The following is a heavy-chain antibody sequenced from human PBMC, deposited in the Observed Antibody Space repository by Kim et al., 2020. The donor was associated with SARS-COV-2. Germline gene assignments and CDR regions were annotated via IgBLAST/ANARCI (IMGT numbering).Heavy chain of an antibody. D-gene: IGHD3-22*01. V-gene: IGHV4-39*01. J-gene: IGHJ4*02. Sequence: TSNTPSLKSRVTISVDTSKNQFSLKLSSVTAADTAVYYYAIRGSSGYFDYWGQGTLVTVSS. CDR2: T. CDR3: AIRGSSGYFDY.